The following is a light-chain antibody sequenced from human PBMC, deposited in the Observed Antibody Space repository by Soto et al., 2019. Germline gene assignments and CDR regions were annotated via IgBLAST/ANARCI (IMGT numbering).Light chain of an antibody. V-gene: IGLV1-44*01. CDR3: TTWDDSVNGVV. CDR2: SNN. Sequence: QSVLTQPPSASGTPGQRVTISCSGSSSNIGRNTVNWYQQLPGTAPKLLIYSNNQRPSGVPDRFSGSKSGTSASLAISGLQSGDEADYYCTTWDDSVNGVVFGGGTQLTVL. J-gene: IGLJ2*01. CDR1: SSNIGRNT.